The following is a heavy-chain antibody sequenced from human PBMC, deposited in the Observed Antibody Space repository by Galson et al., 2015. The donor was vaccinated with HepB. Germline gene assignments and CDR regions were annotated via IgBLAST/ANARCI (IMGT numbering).Heavy chain of an antibody. J-gene: IGHJ3*02. V-gene: IGHV1-69*10. Sequence: SVKVSCKAFGGTLSSNAINWVRQAPGQGLEWMGGIIPVLGTAHYAEKFQGRVTMTRDTSADTAHLNINRLRSEDTATYFCARGEWPISVGGVGSFNIWGQGTMVTVST. CDR1: GGTLSSNA. CDR3: ARGEWPISVGGVGSFNI. CDR2: IIPVLGTA. D-gene: IGHD6-19*01.